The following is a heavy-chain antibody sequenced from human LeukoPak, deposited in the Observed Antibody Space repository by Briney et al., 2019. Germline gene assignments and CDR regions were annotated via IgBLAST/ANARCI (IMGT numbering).Heavy chain of an antibody. D-gene: IGHD3-10*01. Sequence: PGGSLRLSCAASGFTFSSYSMNWVRQAPGKGLEWVSYISSDSRTIYYADSVKGRFTISRGNAKNSLYLQMKSLRDEDTAVYYCARYGSGTSYITNYFDYWGQGTLVTVPS. CDR2: ISSDSRTI. V-gene: IGHV3-48*02. J-gene: IGHJ4*02. CDR1: GFTFSSYS. CDR3: ARYGSGTSYITNYFDY.